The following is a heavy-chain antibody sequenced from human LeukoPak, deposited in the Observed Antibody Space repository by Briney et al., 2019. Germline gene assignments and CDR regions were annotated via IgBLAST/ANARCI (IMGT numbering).Heavy chain of an antibody. CDR3: ARAGHGSGSDYMGMGNWFDP. CDR2: IIPIFGTA. Sequence: ASVKVSCKASGGTFSSYAISWVRQAPGQGLEWMGRIIPIFGTANYAQKFQGRVTITTDESTSTAYMELSSLRSEDTAVYYCARAGHGSGSDYMGMGNWFDPWGQGTLVTVSS. J-gene: IGHJ5*02. D-gene: IGHD3-10*01. V-gene: IGHV1-69*05. CDR1: GGTFSSYA.